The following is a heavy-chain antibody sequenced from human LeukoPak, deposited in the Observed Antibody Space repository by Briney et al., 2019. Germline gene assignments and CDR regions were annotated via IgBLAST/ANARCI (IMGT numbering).Heavy chain of an antibody. CDR2: ISISSTI. CDR3: ARDRVVGAYYYYYYMDV. D-gene: IGHD1-26*01. J-gene: IGHJ6*03. Sequence: GGSLRLSCAASGFTSSSYSMNWVRQAPGKGLEWVSYISISSTIYYADSVKGRFTISRDNAKNSLYLQMNSLRAEDTAVYYCARDRVVGAYYYYYYMDVWGKGTTVTVSS. V-gene: IGHV3-48*01. CDR1: GFTSSSYS.